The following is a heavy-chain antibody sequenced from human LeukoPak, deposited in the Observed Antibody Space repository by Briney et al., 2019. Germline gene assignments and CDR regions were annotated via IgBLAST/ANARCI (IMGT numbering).Heavy chain of an antibody. CDR3: ARWDRYSGSSGC. V-gene: IGHV1-8*01. D-gene: IGHD1-26*01. CDR2: MNPNSGNT. J-gene: IGHJ4*02. Sequence: ASVKVSCKASGYTFTSYDINWVPQATGQGLEWMGWMNPNSGNTGYAQKFQGRVTMTRNTSISTAYMELSSLRSEDTAVYYRARWDRYSGSSGCWRQGTLVTVSP. CDR1: GYTFTSYD.